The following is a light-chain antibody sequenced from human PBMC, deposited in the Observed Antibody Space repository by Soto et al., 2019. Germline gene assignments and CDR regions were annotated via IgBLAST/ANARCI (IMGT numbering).Light chain of an antibody. CDR2: DVS. CDR3: SSYTSSSTLGV. V-gene: IGLV2-14*01. Sequence: QSALTQPASVSGSPGQSITISCTGTSSDVGGYNYVSWYQQHPGKAPKLMIYDVSNRPSGVSNRFSGSKSGNTASLTISGLEAEDEADDYCSSYTSSSTLGVFGTGTKLTFL. CDR1: SSDVGGYNY. J-gene: IGLJ1*01.